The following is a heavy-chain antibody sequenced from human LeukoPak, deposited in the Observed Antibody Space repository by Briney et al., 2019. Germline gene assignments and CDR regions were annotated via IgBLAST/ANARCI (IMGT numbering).Heavy chain of an antibody. J-gene: IGHJ5*02. CDR2: FDPEDGET. Sequence: ASVKVSCKVSGYTLTELSMHWVRQAPGKGLEWMGGFDPEDGETIYAQKFQGRVTMTEDTSTDTAYMELSSLRSEDTAVYYCATSFVGQHMVRGFLGWFDPWGQGTLVTVSS. CDR1: GYTLTELS. D-gene: IGHD3-10*01. V-gene: IGHV1-24*01. CDR3: ATSFVGQHMVRGFLGWFDP.